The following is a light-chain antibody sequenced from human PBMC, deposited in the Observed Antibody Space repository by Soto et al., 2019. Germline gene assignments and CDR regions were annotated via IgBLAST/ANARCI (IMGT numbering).Light chain of an antibody. V-gene: IGLV2-23*02. J-gene: IGLJ3*02. CDR2: DVS. Sequence: QSALTQPASVSGSPGQSITISCTGTSSDVGNYNLVYWYQQHPGKAPKLMIYDVSKRPSGVSNRFSGSKSGKTASLTISGLQAEDGADYYCCSYAGSSTWVFGGGTKVTVL. CDR1: SSDVGNYNL. CDR3: CSYAGSSTWV.